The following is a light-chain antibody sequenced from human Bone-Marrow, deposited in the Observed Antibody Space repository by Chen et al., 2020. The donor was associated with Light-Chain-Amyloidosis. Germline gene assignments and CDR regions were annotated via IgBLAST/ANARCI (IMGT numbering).Light chain of an antibody. V-gene: IGLV3-21*02. CDR1: NIGSKS. J-gene: IGLJ2*01. CDR2: DDS. Sequence: YVLTQPLSASVAPGETAIFSCGGNNIGSKSAYWYQQKPGQAPLLFVYDDSDRPSGIPERFSGSNSGDTATLSITRVEAGDEADYYCQVWHTSDDHVVFGGGTKLTVL. CDR3: QVWHTSDDHVV.